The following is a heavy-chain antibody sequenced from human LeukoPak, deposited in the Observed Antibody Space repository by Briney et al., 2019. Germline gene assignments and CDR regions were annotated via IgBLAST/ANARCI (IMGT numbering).Heavy chain of an antibody. D-gene: IGHD2-15*01. V-gene: IGHV4-59*08. Sequence: SETLSLTCTVSGDSISSYYWSWIRQPAGKGPEWRGDIDYSGSTKYTPSLKSRVTISVDTSKNQFSLKLRSVTAADTAVYYCARSGYCSGGSCYTLDHWGQGTLVTVSS. CDR1: GDSISSYY. CDR3: ARSGYCSGGSCYTLDH. CDR2: IDYSGST. J-gene: IGHJ4*02.